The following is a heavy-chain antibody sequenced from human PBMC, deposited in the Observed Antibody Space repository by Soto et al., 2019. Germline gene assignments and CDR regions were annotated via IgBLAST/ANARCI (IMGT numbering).Heavy chain of an antibody. V-gene: IGHV3-48*01. D-gene: IGHD3-9*01. CDR1: GFTFSSYS. CDR3: VPQTGSWFDP. CDR2: ISSRSSTL. J-gene: IGHJ5*02. Sequence: PGGSLRLSCAASGFTFSSYSMNWVRQAPGKGLEWVSYISSRSSTLYYADSVKGRFTISRDNAKNSLYLQMNSLRAEDTAVYYCVPQTGSWFDPWGQGTLVTVSS.